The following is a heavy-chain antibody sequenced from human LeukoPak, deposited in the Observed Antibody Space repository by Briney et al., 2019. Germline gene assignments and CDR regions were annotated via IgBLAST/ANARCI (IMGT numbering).Heavy chain of an antibody. CDR1: GFTFSSYW. D-gene: IGHD6-13*01. V-gene: IGHV3-74*01. CDR2: LNSDGSSA. Sequence: AGGSLRLSCAASGFTFSSYWMHWVRQAPGKGLVWVSRLNSDGSSASYADSVKGRFTISRDSAKNTLYLQMNSLRAEDTAVYYCARDPGYGSSWYFSYYYYGMDVWGQGTTVTVSS. J-gene: IGHJ6*02. CDR3: ARDPGYGSSWYFSYYYYGMDV.